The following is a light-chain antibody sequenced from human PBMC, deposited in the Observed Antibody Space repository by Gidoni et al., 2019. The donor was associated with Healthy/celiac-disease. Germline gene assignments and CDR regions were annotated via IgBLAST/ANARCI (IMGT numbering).Light chain of an antibody. Sequence: QSVLTQPPSVSGAPGQRVTISCTGSSSNIGAGYDVHWYQQVPGTAPKPLIYDNSNRPSVVPDRFSGSKSGTAASLAITGLQAEDEADYYCQSYDSSLSAWVFGGGTKLTVL. CDR3: QSYDSSLSAWV. V-gene: IGLV1-40*01. CDR1: SSNIGAGYD. CDR2: DNS. J-gene: IGLJ3*02.